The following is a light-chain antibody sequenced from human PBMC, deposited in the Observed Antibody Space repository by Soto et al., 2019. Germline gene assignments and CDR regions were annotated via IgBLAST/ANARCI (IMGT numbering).Light chain of an antibody. CDR3: QQLDSDPPWT. J-gene: IGKJ1*01. V-gene: IGKV1-9*01. CDR1: QDISSY. Sequence: GDPVTITCRASQDISSYLAWYQQSPGRAPKLLIFLASTLHTGVPSRFSGSGSGTEFTLSISSLQPEDFATYYCQQLDSDPPWTFGQGTRVESK. CDR2: LAS.